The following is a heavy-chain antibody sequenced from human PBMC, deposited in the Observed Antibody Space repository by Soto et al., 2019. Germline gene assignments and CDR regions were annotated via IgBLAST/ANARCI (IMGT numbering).Heavy chain of an antibody. CDR3: ARGPESYHDYVWGSYRFHY. V-gene: IGHV1-46*01. CDR1: GYTFTSYY. D-gene: IGHD3-16*02. CDR2: INPSGGST. J-gene: IGHJ4*02. Sequence: ASVKVSCKASGYTFTSYYMHWVRQAPGQGLEWMGIINPSGGSTSYAQKFQGRVTMTRDTSTSTVYMELSSLRSEDTAVYYCARGPESYHDYVWGSYRFHYWGQGTLATVSS.